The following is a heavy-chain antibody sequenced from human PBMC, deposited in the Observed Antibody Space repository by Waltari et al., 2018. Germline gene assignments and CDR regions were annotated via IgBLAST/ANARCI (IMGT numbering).Heavy chain of an antibody. V-gene: IGHV4-4*07. Sequence: QVQLQESGPGLVKPSETLSLTCTVSGGSISSYYWSWIRQPAGKGLEWIGRIYTSGSTNDNPSLKSRGTMAVDTSKNQFSLKRSSVTAADTAVYYCARARGFYYGSGSYVFDAFDIWGQGTMVTVSS. CDR2: IYTSGST. D-gene: IGHD3-10*01. CDR1: GGSISSYY. CDR3: ARARGFYYGSGSYVFDAFDI. J-gene: IGHJ3*02.